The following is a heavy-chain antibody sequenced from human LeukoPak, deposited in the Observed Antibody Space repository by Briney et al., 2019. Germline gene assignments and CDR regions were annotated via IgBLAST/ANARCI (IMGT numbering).Heavy chain of an antibody. CDR3: ARVSSGWTLGVYYYYGMDV. V-gene: IGHV1-18*01. CDR1: GYTFTSYG. Sequence: GASVKVSCKASGYTFTSYGISWVRQAPGQGLEWMGWISAYNGNTNYAQKLQGRVTMTTDTSTSTAYMELRSLRSDDTAVYYCARVSSGWTLGVYYYYGMDVWGQGTTVTVSS. D-gene: IGHD6-19*01. J-gene: IGHJ6*02. CDR2: ISAYNGNT.